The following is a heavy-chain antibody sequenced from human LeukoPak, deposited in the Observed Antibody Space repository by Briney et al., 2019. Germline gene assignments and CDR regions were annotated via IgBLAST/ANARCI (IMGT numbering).Heavy chain of an antibody. CDR3: AREFSPEDAFDL. Sequence: GGSLRLSCTASGFTLTNNWMHWVRQVPGKGLEWVSRVDTYGTNTNYADSVRGRFTISRDNAKNTLYLQMDSLRAEDSAIYYCAREFSPEDAFDLWGQGTRVTVSS. J-gene: IGHJ3*01. CDR1: GFTLTNNW. V-gene: IGHV3-74*01. D-gene: IGHD1-14*01. CDR2: VDTYGTNT.